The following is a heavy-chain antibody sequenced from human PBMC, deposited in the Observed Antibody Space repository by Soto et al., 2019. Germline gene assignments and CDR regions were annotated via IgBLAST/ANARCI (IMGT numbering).Heavy chain of an antibody. J-gene: IGHJ4*02. CDR1: GYTFTSYD. D-gene: IGHD6-19*01. CDR3: ARGRRRTATGWYYFDY. CDR2: MNPNSGNT. V-gene: IGHV1-8*01. Sequence: GASVKVCCKASGYTFTSYDINWVRQASGQGLEWMGWMNPNSGNTGYAQKFQGRVTMTRNTSISTAYMELSSLRSEDTAVYYCARGRRRTATGWYYFDYWGQGTLVTVSS.